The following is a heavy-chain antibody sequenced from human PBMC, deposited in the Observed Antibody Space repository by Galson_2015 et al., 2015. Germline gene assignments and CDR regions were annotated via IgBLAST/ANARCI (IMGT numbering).Heavy chain of an antibody. CDR1: RGSIRSYY. V-gene: IGHV4-59*01. CDR2: IYYSGGT. Sequence: ETLSLTCTVSRGSIRSYYWSWIRQPPGKGLEWIGYIYYSGGTNYNPSLKSRVTISLDTSKNQFSLKLSSVTAADTAVYYCARGTLTVAGIFDLWGRGTLVTVSS. D-gene: IGHD6-13*01. J-gene: IGHJ2*01. CDR3: ARGTLTVAGIFDL.